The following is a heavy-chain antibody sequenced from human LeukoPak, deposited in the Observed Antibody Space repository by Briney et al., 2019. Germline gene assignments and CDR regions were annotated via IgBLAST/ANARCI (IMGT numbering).Heavy chain of an antibody. D-gene: IGHD3-22*01. V-gene: IGHV4-39*01. CDR3: ARHRRDYYDSSGYYYVGFDY. CDR2: IYYSGST. J-gene: IGHJ4*02. Sequence: KPSETLSLTCTVSGGSISSSSYYWGWIRQPPGKGLEWFGSIYYSGSTYYNPSLKSRVTISVDTSKNQFSLKLSSVTAADTAVYYCARHRRDYYDSSGYYYVGFDYWGQGTLVTVSS. CDR1: GGSISSSSYY.